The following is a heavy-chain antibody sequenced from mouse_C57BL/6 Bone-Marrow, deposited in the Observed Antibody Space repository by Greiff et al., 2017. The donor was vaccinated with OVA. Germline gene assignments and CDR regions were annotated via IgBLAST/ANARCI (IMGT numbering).Heavy chain of an antibody. CDR1: GYAFSSSW. J-gene: IGHJ1*03. V-gene: IGHV1-82*01. D-gene: IGHD1-1*01. CDR2: IYPGDGDT. Sequence: VQLQQSGPELVKPGASVKISCKASGYAFSSSWMNWVKQRPGKGLEWIGRIYPGDGDTNYNGKFKGKATLTADKSSSTAYMQLSSLTSEDSAVYFCARPHYYGIEDWYFDVWGTGTTVTVSS. CDR3: ARPHYYGIEDWYFDV.